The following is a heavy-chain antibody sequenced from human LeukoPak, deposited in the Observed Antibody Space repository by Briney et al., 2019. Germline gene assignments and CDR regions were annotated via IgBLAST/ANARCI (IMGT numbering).Heavy chain of an antibody. D-gene: IGHD2-2*01. CDR3: ARREYQLLSLSYYYYMDV. Sequence: SETLSLTCAVSGGSISSSNWWSWVRQPPGKGLEWIGEIYHSGSTNYNPSLKSRVTISVDKSKTQFSLKLSSVTAADTAVYYCARREYQLLSLSYYYYMDVWGKGTTVTVSS. CDR1: GGSISSSNW. V-gene: IGHV4-4*02. CDR2: IYHSGST. J-gene: IGHJ6*03.